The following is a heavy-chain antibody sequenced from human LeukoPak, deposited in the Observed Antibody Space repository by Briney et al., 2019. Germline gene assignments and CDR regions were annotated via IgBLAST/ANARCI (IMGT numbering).Heavy chain of an antibody. V-gene: IGHV3-23*01. Sequence: GGSLRLSCAASGFTFSSYAMSWVRQAPGKGLEWVSSISGSGAGTYYADSVKGRFTISRDNSKNTLYLQMNSLRVEDTALYYCATSTTSHNGFDIWGQGTMVAVSS. CDR1: GFTFSSYA. D-gene: IGHD2-2*01. CDR2: ISGSGAGT. J-gene: IGHJ3*02. CDR3: ATSTTSHNGFDI.